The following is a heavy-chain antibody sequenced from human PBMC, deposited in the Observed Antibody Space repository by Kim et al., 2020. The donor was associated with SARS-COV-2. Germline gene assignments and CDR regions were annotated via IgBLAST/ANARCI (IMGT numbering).Heavy chain of an antibody. Sequence: ASVKVSCKASGYTFTSYVMNWVRQAPGQGLEWMGWINTNTGNPTYAQGFTGRFVFSLDTSVSTAYLQISSLKAEDTAVYYYARDRRITIFGGGRSWFDPWGQGTLVTVSS. J-gene: IGHJ5*02. CDR3: ARDRRITIFGGGRSWFDP. CDR1: GYTFTSYV. CDR2: INTNTGNP. V-gene: IGHV7-4-1*02. D-gene: IGHD3-3*01.